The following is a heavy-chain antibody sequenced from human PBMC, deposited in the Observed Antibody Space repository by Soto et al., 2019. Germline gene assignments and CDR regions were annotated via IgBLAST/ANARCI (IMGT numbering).Heavy chain of an antibody. J-gene: IGHJ6*02. CDR2: ISYDGSNK. CDR1: GFTFSTYG. Sequence: GGSLRLSCAASGFTFSTYGMHWVRQAPGKGLEWVAVISYDGSNKYYADSVKGRFTISRDNSKNTLYLQMNSLRAEDTAVYYCAKDRAHYYGSGSYYRLLYYYYYGMDVWGQGTTVTVSS. CDR3: AKDRAHYYGSGSYYRLLYYYYYGMDV. D-gene: IGHD3-10*01. V-gene: IGHV3-30*18.